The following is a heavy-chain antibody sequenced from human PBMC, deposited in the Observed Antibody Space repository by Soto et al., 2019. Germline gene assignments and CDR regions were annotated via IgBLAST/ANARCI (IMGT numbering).Heavy chain of an antibody. CDR3: ARRGKRILGGWFDP. Sequence: SETLSLTCTVSGGSISSSSYYWGWIRQPPGKGLEWIGSIYYSGSTYYNPSLKSRVTISVDTSKNQFSLKLTSVTAADTAVHYCARRGKRILGGWFDPWGQGTLVNVSS. D-gene: IGHD3-16*01. CDR2: IYYSGST. V-gene: IGHV4-39*01. J-gene: IGHJ5*02. CDR1: GGSISSSSYY.